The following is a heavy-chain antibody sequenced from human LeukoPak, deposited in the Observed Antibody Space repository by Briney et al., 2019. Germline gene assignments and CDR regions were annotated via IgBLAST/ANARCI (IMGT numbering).Heavy chain of an antibody. CDR2: INHSGST. Sequence: SETLSLTCAVYGGSFSGYYWSWIRQPPGKGLEWIGEINHSGSTNYNPSLKSRVTISVDTSKNQFSLKLSSVTAADTAVYYCARDSDTTNNQLLRYFDWLLFAYWGQGTLVSVSS. CDR1: GGSFSGYY. V-gene: IGHV4-34*01. CDR3: ARDSDTTNNQLLRYFDWLLFAY. D-gene: IGHD3-9*01. J-gene: IGHJ4*02.